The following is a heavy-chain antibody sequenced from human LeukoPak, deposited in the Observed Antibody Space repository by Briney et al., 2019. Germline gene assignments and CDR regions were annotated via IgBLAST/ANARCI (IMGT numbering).Heavy chain of an antibody. V-gene: IGHV5-10-1*01. CDR2: IDPTDSYT. CDR1: GYTFTSYW. J-gene: IGHJ4*02. D-gene: IGHD5-24*01. Sequence: GESLKISCKTSGYTFTSYWISWVHQMPGKGLEWMGRIDPTDSYTTYSPSLQGHVTISVDKSIDTAYLQWSSLKASDSAMYYCARHWADGQIQYWGQGTLVTVSS. CDR3: ARHWADGQIQY.